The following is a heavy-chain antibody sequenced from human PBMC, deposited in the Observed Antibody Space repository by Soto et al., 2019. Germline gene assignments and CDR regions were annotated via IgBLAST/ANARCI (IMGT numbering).Heavy chain of an antibody. CDR3: AHSGYCSCGSCQTTYYYYYYGMDV. CDR1: GFSLSTSGVG. CDR2: IYWDDDK. J-gene: IGHJ6*02. D-gene: IGHD2-15*01. Sequence: QITLKESGPTLVKPTQTLTLTCTFSGFSLSTSGVGVGWIRQPPGKALEWLALIYWDDDKRYSPSLKSRLTITQHTSKINVVLTMTNMDPVDTATYYCAHSGYCSCGSCQTTYYYYYYGMDVWGQGTTVTVSS. V-gene: IGHV2-5*02.